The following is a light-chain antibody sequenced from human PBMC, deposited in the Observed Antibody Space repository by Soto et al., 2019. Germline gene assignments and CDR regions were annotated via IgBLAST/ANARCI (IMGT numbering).Light chain of an antibody. Sequence: DVVLTQTPLSSPVTLGQAASISCRSSQSLVYSDGNTYLSWLQQRPGQPPRLLIYRVSNRFSGVPDIFSGSGAGTDFTLKINRVEAEDVGIYYCVQFAHFPRTFGQGTKVEIK. V-gene: IGKV2-24*01. CDR2: RVS. J-gene: IGKJ1*01. CDR3: VQFAHFPRT. CDR1: QSLVYSDGNTY.